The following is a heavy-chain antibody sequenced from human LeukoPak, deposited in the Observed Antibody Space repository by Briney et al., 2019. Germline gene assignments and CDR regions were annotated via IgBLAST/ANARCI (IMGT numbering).Heavy chain of an antibody. CDR1: GYTFTSYY. V-gene: IGHV1-46*01. CDR3: ARAAAGQKEYFQH. CDR2: ISPSGGST. J-gene: IGHJ1*01. D-gene: IGHD6-13*01. Sequence: ASVKVSCKASGYTFTSYYMHWVRQAPGQGLEWMGIISPSGGSTSYAQKFQGRVTMTRDTSTSTVYMELSSLRSEDTAVYYCARAAAGQKEYFQHWGQGTLVTVSS.